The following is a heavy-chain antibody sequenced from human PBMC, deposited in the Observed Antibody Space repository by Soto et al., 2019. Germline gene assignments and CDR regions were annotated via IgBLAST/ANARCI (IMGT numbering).Heavy chain of an antibody. Sequence: VASVKVSCKASGDTFTRYGISWVRQAPGQGLEWMGLISAYNGNRNYAQKLQGRVTMTTDTSTRTAYMELRSLRSEDTAVYYCAIDESHAPNWFYXSCQGTLGTLSX. CDR3: AIDESHAPNWFYX. CDR1: GDTFTRYG. CDR2: ISAYNGNR. V-gene: IGHV1-18*01. J-gene: IGHJ5*01.